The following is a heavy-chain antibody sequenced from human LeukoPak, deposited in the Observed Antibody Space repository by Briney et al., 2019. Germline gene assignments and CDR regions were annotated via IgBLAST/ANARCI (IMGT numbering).Heavy chain of an antibody. CDR2: IIPILGIA. Sequence: SVKVSCKASGGTFSSYAISWVRQAPGQGLEWMGRIIPILGIANYAQKFQGRVTITADKSTSTAYMELSSLRSEDTAVYYCARDSKAIFGVAPPVYYFDYWGQGTLVTVSS. D-gene: IGHD3-3*01. CDR3: ARDSKAIFGVAPPVYYFDY. J-gene: IGHJ4*02. CDR1: GGTFSSYA. V-gene: IGHV1-69*04.